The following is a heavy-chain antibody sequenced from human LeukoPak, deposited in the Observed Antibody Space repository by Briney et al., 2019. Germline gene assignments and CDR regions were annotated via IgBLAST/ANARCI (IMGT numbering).Heavy chain of an antibody. CDR3: ARQHRKGTYGSGSYRRDEGRY. D-gene: IGHD3-10*01. J-gene: IGHJ4*02. V-gene: IGHV4-59*08. CDR2: VFYGGNT. CDR1: GGSISGYY. Sequence: PSETLSLTCTVSGGSISGYYWTWIRQPPGKGLEWIAYVFYGGNTNYNPSLKSRVTLSLDTSRNQFSLKLSSVTAADTAVYYCARQHRKGTYGSGSYRRDEGRYWGQGTLVTVSS.